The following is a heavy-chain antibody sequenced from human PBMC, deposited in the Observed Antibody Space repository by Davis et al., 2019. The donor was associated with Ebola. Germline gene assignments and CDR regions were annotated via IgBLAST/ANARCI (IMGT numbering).Heavy chain of an antibody. CDR2: INPHNGNT. D-gene: IGHD1-1*01. J-gene: IGHJ4*02. CDR1: GYTFTSYG. V-gene: IGHV1-18*04. CDR3: ARAQFPTTSDH. Sequence: ASVKVSCKASGYTFTSYGITWVRQAPGQGLEWMGWINPHNGNTNYAQNVQGRATMTTDTSTSTAYMEVGSLRSDDTAVYYCARAQFPTTSDHWGQGTLVTVSS.